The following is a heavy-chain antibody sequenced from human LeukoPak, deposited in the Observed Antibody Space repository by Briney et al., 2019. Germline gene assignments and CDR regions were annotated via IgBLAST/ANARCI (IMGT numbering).Heavy chain of an antibody. D-gene: IGHD3-22*01. CDR3: ARGGYYYDSSGYYY. J-gene: IGHJ4*02. Sequence: PSETLSLTCTVSSDSISSDDYYWSWIRQPPGKGLEWIGYIYYSGSTFYNPSLKSRVTISMDTSKNQFSLKLSSVTAADTAVYYCARGGYYYDSSGYYYWGQGTLVTVSS. CDR2: IYYSGST. V-gene: IGHV4-30-4*01. CDR1: SDSISSDDYY.